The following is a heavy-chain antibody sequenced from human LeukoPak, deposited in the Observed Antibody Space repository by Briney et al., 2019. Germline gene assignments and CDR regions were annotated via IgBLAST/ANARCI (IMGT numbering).Heavy chain of an antibody. CDR2: ISGSGGST. CDR1: GFTFSLYW. D-gene: IGHD3-22*01. Sequence: GGSLRLSCAASGFTFSLYWMNWVRRAPGKGLEWVSAISGSGGSTYYTDSVKGRFTISRDNSKNTLYLQMNSLRAEDTAVYYCAKGGSHYYYDSSGGLDYWGQGTLVTVSS. V-gene: IGHV3-23*01. CDR3: AKGGSHYYYDSSGGLDY. J-gene: IGHJ4*02.